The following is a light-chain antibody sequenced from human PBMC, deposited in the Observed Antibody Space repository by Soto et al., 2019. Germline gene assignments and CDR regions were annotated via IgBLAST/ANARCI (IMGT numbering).Light chain of an antibody. Sequence: VMTQSPANLSVSPGEGVTLSCRASQNVATNLAWYQLKPGQAPRLLVYGSSTRATGIPATFSGSGSGTQFSLTISSLQSEGSAVYYCQQYYQWGLSFGGGTKVDIK. CDR3: QQYYQWGLS. CDR2: GSS. CDR1: QNVATN. J-gene: IGKJ4*01. V-gene: IGKV3D-15*01.